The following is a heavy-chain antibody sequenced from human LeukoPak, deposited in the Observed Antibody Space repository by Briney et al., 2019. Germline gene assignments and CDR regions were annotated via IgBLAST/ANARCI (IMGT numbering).Heavy chain of an antibody. CDR1: GGSISSYY. J-gene: IGHJ4*02. CDR3: ARRWGYSSSPHFDY. V-gene: IGHV4-59*08. CDR2: IYYTGST. Sequence: PSETLSLTCTVSGGSISSYYWSWIRQPPGKGLEWIGYIYYTGSTNYNPSLKSRVTISVDTSKNQFSLKLSSVTAADTAVYYCARRWGYSSSPHFDYWGQGTLVTVSS. D-gene: IGHD6-6*01.